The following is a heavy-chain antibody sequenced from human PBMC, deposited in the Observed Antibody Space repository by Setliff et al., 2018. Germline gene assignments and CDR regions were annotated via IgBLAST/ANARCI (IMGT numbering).Heavy chain of an antibody. J-gene: IGHJ4*02. V-gene: IGHV4-39*01. CDR3: ARTGTYRYFDY. D-gene: IGHD1-1*01. CDR2: IYYRGDT. CDR1: GASLNSGTYY. Sequence: SETLSLTCTVSGASLNSGTYYWGWIRQPPGKGLEWIGRIYYRGDTYYNASLKGRLTISVDTAQNQFSLRLTSVTAADTAVYYCARTGTYRYFDYWVQGTLVTVSS.